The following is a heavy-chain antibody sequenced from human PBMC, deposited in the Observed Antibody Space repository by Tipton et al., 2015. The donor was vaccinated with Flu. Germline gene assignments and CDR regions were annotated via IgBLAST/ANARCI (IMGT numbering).Heavy chain of an antibody. V-gene: IGHV4-38-2*01. CDR3: TRHDGAY. J-gene: IGHJ4*02. CDR1: GYSISSGFY. Sequence: TLSLTCAVSGYSISSGFYWGWIRQPPGKGLEWIGSMLHSGSTHYNPSLKSRVTISVDTSKNQFSLKLNSVTAADTAVYYCTRHDGAYWGQGTLVTVS. CDR2: MLHSGST.